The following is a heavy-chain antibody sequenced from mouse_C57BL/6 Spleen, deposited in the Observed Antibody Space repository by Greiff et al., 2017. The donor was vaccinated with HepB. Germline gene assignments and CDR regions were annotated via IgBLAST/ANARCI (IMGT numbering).Heavy chain of an antibody. CDR3: ARATTVVATGNAMDY. CDR2: IYPGSGNT. CDR1: GYSFTSYY. V-gene: IGHV1-66*01. Sequence: VQLQQSGPELVKPGASVKISCKASGYSFTSYYIHWVKQRPGQGLEWIGWIYPGSGNTKYNETFKGKATLTADTSSSTAYMQLSSLTSEDSAVYYCARATTVVATGNAMDYWGQGTSVTVAS. D-gene: IGHD1-1*01. J-gene: IGHJ4*01.